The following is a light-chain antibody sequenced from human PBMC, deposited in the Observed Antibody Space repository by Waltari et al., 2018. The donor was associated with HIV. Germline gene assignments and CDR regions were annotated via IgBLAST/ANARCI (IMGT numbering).Light chain of an antibody. CDR2: YFN. Sequence: QSAPTQPRAVSGSPRPSVTSSCTAPSTDVGGYYYVSWYQQHPGKAPKLMIFYFNKRPSGVPDRFSGSKSGNTASLTISGLQAEDEADYYCCSYADKYTWVFGGGTKLTVL. J-gene: IGLJ3*02. CDR1: STDVGGYYY. V-gene: IGLV2-11*01. CDR3: CSYADKYTWV.